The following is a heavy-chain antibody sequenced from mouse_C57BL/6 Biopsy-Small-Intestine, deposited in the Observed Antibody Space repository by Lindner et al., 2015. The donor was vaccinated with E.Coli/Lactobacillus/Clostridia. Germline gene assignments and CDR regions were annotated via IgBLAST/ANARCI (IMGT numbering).Heavy chain of an antibody. J-gene: IGHJ4*01. Sequence: VQLQESGPEPVKPGASVKISRKASGYSFTDYNMNWVKQSNGKSFEWIGRINPNYGTTSYNQKYKGKATLTVDHSSSTAYMQLNSLTSEDSAVYYCGRSYYSDSRGAMDYWGQGTSVTVSS. V-gene: IGHV1-39*01. D-gene: IGHD2-12*01. CDR3: GRSYYSDSRGAMDY. CDR1: GYSFTDYN. CDR2: INPNYGTT.